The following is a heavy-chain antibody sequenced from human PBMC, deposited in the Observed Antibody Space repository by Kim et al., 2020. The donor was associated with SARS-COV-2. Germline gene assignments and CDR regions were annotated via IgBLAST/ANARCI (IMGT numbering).Heavy chain of an antibody. D-gene: IGHD2-15*01. V-gene: IGHV1-2*02. Sequence: ASVKVSCKASGYTFTGYYMHWVRQAPGQGLEWMGWINPNSGGTNYAQKFQGRVTMTRDTSISTAYMELSRLRSDDTAVYYCARDHCSGGSCYSFWFDPWGQGTLVTVSS. CDR1: GYTFTGYY. J-gene: IGHJ5*02. CDR3: ARDHCSGGSCYSFWFDP. CDR2: INPNSGGT.